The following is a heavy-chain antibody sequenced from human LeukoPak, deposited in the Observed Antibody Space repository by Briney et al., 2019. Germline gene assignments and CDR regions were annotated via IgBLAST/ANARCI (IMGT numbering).Heavy chain of an antibody. CDR2: IYYSGST. D-gene: IGHD1-26*01. CDR1: GGSFSGFS. Sequence: SETLSLTCTVSGGSFSGFSWSWIRQPPGKGLEWIGYIYYSGSTSYNPSLKSRVTISVDTSKNQFSLKLSSVTAADTAVYYCARGGSHYDVFDIWGQGTMVTVSS. J-gene: IGHJ3*02. CDR3: ARGGSHYDVFDI. V-gene: IGHV4-59*01.